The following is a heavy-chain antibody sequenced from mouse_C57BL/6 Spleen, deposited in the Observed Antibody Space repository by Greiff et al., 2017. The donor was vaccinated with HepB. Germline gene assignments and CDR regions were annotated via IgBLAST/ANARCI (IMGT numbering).Heavy chain of an antibody. J-gene: IGHJ3*01. CDR2: IDPNSGGT. D-gene: IGHD2-5*01. V-gene: IGHV1-72*01. Sequence: QVQLKQPGAELVKPGASAKLSCKASGYTFTSYWMHWVKQRPGRGLEWIGRIDPNSGGTKYNEKFKSKATLTVDKPSSTAYMQLSSLTSEDSAVYYCASPYYSNCVMFAYWGQGTLVTVSA. CDR3: ASPYYSNCVMFAY. CDR1: GYTFTSYW.